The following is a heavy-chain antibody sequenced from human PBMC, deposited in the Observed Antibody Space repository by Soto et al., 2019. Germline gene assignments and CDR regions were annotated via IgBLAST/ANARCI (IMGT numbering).Heavy chain of an antibody. Sequence: EVRLEEAGGGFVQPGGSLRVSCSGSGFIFSSFWMHWVRQGPGKGLEWVSRINGDGASLAYAESVKGRFSISRDNFKNTRHLQMNSLGVDDTAVYFCAREGSLGLDVWGRGTTVTVSS. CDR1: GFIFSSFW. J-gene: IGHJ6*02. V-gene: IGHV3-74*03. CDR2: INGDGASL. D-gene: IGHD3-10*01. CDR3: AREGSLGLDV.